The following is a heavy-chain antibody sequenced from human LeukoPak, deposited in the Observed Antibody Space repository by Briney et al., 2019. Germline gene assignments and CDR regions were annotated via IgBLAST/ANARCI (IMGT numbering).Heavy chain of an antibody. Sequence: PSETLSLTCAVYGGSFSGYYWSWIRQPPGKGLEWIGEINHSGSTNYNPSLKSRVTISVDTSKSQFSLRLSSVTAADTAVYYCARPPKRWLRGPDAFDIWGQGTMVTVSS. CDR1: GGSFSGYY. CDR2: INHSGST. CDR3: ARPPKRWLRGPDAFDI. D-gene: IGHD5-24*01. V-gene: IGHV4-34*01. J-gene: IGHJ3*02.